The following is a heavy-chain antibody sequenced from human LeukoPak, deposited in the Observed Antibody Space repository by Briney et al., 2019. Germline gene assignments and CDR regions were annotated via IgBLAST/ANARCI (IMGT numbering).Heavy chain of an antibody. J-gene: IGHJ5*02. CDR2: INHSGST. CDR3: ARLGYCSSTSCLQES. Sequence: SETLSLTCAVYGGSFSGYYWSWIRQPPGKGLEWIREINHSGSTNYNPSLKSRVTISVDTSKNQFSLKLSSVTAADTAVYYCARLGYCSSTSCLQESWGQGTLVTVSS. D-gene: IGHD2-2*01. CDR1: GGSFSGYY. V-gene: IGHV4-34*01.